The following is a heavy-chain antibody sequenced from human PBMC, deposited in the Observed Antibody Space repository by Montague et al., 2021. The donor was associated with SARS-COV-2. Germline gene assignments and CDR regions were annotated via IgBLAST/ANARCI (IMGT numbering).Heavy chain of an antibody. D-gene: IGHD6-19*01. CDR3: ARVRYSDGWTFDY. CDR1: GGSISNYY. J-gene: IGHJ4*02. V-gene: IGHV4-59*13. CDR2: VYSSGST. Sequence: SETLSLTCAVHGGSISNYYWSWIRQPPGKGLEWIGYVYSSGSTNYNPSLEGRVTMSVDTSKNQFSLKLISVTAADTAVYYCARVRYSDGWTFDYWGQGTLVTVSS.